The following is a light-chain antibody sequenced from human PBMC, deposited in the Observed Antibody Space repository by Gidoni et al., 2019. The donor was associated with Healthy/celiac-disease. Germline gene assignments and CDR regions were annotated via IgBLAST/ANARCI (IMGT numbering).Light chain of an antibody. CDR3: QQYGSSWT. CDR1: QSVSSSS. V-gene: IGKV3-20*01. J-gene: IGKJ1*01. CDR2: GAS. Sequence: EIVLTQSPGTLSLSPVERATLSCRASQSVSSSSLAWYQQKPGQAPRLLIYGASSRATGIPDRFSGSGSGTDFTLTISRLEPEDFAVYYCQQYGSSWTFXXXTKVEIK.